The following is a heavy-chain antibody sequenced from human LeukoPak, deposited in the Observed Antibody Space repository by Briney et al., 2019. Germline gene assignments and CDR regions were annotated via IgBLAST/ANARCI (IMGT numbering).Heavy chain of an antibody. V-gene: IGHV1-69*13. Sequence: SVKVSCKASGGTFSSYAISWVRQAPGQGLEWMGGIIPIFGTANYAQKFQGRVTITADEFTSTAYMELSSLRSEDTAVYYCARDLIDYYDSSGYSHFDYWGQGTLVTVSS. CDR1: GGTFSSYA. CDR3: ARDLIDYYDSSGYSHFDY. J-gene: IGHJ4*02. CDR2: IIPIFGTA. D-gene: IGHD3-22*01.